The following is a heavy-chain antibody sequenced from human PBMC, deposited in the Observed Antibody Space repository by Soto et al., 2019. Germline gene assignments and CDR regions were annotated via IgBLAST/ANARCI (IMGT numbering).Heavy chain of an antibody. V-gene: IGHV1-69*12. Sequence: QVQLVQSGAEVKKPGSSVKVSCKASGGTFSSYAISWVRQAPGQGLEWMGGINPIFGTANYAQKFQGRVTITADESTSTAYMELSSLRSEDTAVYYCARVITDCSGGSCHPYYYYYGMDVWGQGTTVTVSS. CDR2: INPIFGTA. CDR3: ARVITDCSGGSCHPYYYYYGMDV. J-gene: IGHJ6*02. D-gene: IGHD2-15*01. CDR1: GGTFSSYA.